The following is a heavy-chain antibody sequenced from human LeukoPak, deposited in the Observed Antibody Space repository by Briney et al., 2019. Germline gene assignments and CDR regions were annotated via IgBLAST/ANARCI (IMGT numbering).Heavy chain of an antibody. Sequence: SETLSLTCTVSGGSISSYYWIWIRQPPGKGLDWIGYIYYSGYTNYHPSLKSRVTISLDTSKNQFSLKLSSVTAADTAVYYCARIVPYNYGYIDYWGQGTLVTVSS. CDR1: GGSISSYY. CDR2: IYYSGYT. CDR3: ARIVPYNYGYIDY. J-gene: IGHJ4*02. V-gene: IGHV4-59*01. D-gene: IGHD3-10*01.